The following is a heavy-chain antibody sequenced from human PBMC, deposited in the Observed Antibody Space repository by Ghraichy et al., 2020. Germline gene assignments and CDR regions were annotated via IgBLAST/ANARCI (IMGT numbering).Heavy chain of an antibody. D-gene: IGHD1-26*01. J-gene: IGHJ6*03. V-gene: IGHV2-70*11. CDR3: ARTLWASYYYYYYMDV. Sequence: GPTLVKPTQTLTLTCTFSGFSLSTSGMCVSWIRQPPGKALEWLARIDWDDDKYYSTSLKTRLTISKDTSKNQVVLTMTNMDPVDTATYYCARTLWASYYYYYYMDVWGKGTTVTVSS. CDR2: IDWDDDK. CDR1: GFSLSTSGMC.